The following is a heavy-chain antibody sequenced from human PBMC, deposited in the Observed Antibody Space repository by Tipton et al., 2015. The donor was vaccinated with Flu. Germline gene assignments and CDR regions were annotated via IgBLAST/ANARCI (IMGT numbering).Heavy chain of an antibody. CDR1: GDSIGSGYF. V-gene: IGHV4-38-2*01. D-gene: IGHD4-11*01. J-gene: IGHJ5*02. Sequence: TLSLTCSVSGDSIGSGYFWGWIRQPPGKGLEWIGNVHRTGSPYYNPSLRSRVIMTVDGAKNQFSLRLTSATATDTAVYYCVRRDYSNYVSEPKNWFDTWGPGTLVTVSS. CDR2: VHRTGSP. CDR3: VRRDYSNYVSEPKNWFDT.